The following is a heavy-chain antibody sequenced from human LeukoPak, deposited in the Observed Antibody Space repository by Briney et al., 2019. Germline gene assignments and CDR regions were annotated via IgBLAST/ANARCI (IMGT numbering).Heavy chain of an antibody. J-gene: IGHJ4*02. Sequence: PGGSLRLSCAASGFTVSSNYMSWVRQAPGKGLEWVSGINWSGGSTGHADSVKGRFTISRDNAKNSLYLQMNSLRAEDTALYYCAREGVRAIDYWGQGTLVTVSS. CDR3: AREGVRAIDY. CDR1: GFTVSSNY. CDR2: INWSGGST. V-gene: IGHV3-20*04. D-gene: IGHD3-16*01.